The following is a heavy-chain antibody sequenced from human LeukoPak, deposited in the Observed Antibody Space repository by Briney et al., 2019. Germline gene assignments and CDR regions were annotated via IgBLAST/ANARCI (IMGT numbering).Heavy chain of an antibody. D-gene: IGHD4/OR15-4a*01. CDR1: GFTFSDYY. CDR3: ARRASAYSHPYDY. V-gene: IGHV3-11*01. CDR2: ISSSGSTI. Sequence: PGGSLRLSCAASGFTFSDYYMSWIRQAPGKGLEWDSYISSSGSTIFYAGSVKGRFTISRANSKTTLYLQMNSLRAEDTAVYYCARRASAYSHPYDYWGQGTLVTVSS. J-gene: IGHJ4*02.